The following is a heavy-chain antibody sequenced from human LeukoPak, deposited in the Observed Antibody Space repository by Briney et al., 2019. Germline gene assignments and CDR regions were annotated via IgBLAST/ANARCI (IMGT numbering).Heavy chain of an antibody. CDR3: ARDGAAMPGQVFWYFDL. CDR1: GFTFSTHG. CDR2: IWYDGTNK. Sequence: PGRSLRLSCDASGFTFSTHGFQWVRQAPGKGLECVAFIWYDGTNKYYADSVKGRFTVSRDNSRNTLYLQMNSLRVEDTAVYYCARDGAAMPGQVFWYFDLWGRGTPVTVSS. J-gene: IGHJ2*01. V-gene: IGHV3-33*01. D-gene: IGHD6-13*01.